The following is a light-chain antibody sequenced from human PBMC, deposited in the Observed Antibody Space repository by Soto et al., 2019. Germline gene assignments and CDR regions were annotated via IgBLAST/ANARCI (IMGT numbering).Light chain of an antibody. CDR1: QSISSY. Sequence: DIQMTQSPSSLSASVGDRVTITCRASQSISSYLNCYQQKPGKAPKLLIYAASSLQSGVPSRFSGSGSGTDFTLTISSLQPEDFATYYCQQSYSTPLTFGHGTKVEIK. CDR2: AAS. CDR3: QQSYSTPLT. V-gene: IGKV1-39*01. J-gene: IGKJ1*01.